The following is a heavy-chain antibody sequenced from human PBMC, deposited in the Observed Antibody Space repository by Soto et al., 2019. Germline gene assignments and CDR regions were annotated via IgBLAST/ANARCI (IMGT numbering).Heavy chain of an antibody. CDR2: TSYDGSIN. CDR3: ARAIRGFSYVVDY. J-gene: IGHJ4*02. CDR1: GFSFGSYE. V-gene: IGHV3-30*04. D-gene: IGHD5-18*01. Sequence: PGGSLRLSCAGSGFSFGSYEMHWVRQAPGKGLEWVTFTSYDGSINYYADSVKGRFTMSRDNSKNLLYLQMSSLSDEDTAVYYCARAIRGFSYVVDYWGQGTLVTVSS.